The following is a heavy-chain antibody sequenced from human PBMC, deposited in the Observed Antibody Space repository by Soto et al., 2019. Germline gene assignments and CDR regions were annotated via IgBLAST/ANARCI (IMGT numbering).Heavy chain of an antibody. CDR1: GFTFTNYW. V-gene: IGHV3-74*01. Sequence: GGSLRLSCAASGFTFTNYWMHWVRQVPGKGLVWVSRIDGVGTGTSYSDSVRGRFTISRDNAENTLYLQMNSLRAEDTAVYYCTTLFEYWGQGTPVTVSS. J-gene: IGHJ4*02. CDR3: TTLFEY. CDR2: IDGVGTGT.